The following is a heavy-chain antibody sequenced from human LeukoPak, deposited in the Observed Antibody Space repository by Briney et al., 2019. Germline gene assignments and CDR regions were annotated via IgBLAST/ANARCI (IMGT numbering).Heavy chain of an antibody. D-gene: IGHD3-16*01. V-gene: IGHV5-51*01. CDR3: ARFGYYDYVWGRTNYFDY. CDR1: GYIFTSYW. CDR2: IYPGDSDT. Sequence: GESLKISCKGSGYIFTSYWIGWVRQMPGKGLEWMGIIYPGDSDTRYSPSFQGQFTISADKSISTAYLQWSSLKASDTAMYYCARFGYYDYVWGRTNYFDYWGQGTLVTVSS. J-gene: IGHJ4*02.